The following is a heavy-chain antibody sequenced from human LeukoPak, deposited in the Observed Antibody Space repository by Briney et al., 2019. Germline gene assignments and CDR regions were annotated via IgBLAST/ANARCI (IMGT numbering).Heavy chain of an antibody. D-gene: IGHD3-3*01. CDR3: ASLYYDFWSDYPPNWFDP. CDR2: IYYSGST. CDR1: GGSISSYY. J-gene: IGHJ5*02. V-gene: IGHV4-59*05. Sequence: PSETLSLTCTVSGGSISSYYWSWVRQPPGKGLEWIGSIYYSGSTYYNPSLKSRLTISVDTSKNQFSLKLSSVAAADTAVYYCASLYYDFWSDYPPNWFDPWGQGTLVTVSS.